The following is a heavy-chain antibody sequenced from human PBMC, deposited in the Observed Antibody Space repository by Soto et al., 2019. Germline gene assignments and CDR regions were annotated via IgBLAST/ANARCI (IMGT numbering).Heavy chain of an antibody. CDR2: IIPIFGTA. CDR3: ARSTQQLAYAFDI. CDR1: GGTFSSYA. J-gene: IGHJ3*02. V-gene: IGHV1-69*13. Sequence: SVKVSCKASGGTFSSYAISWVRQAPGQGLEWMGGIIPIFGTANYAQKFQGRVTITADESTSTAYMELSSLRSEDTAVYYCARSTQQLAYAFDIWGQGTMVTVSS. D-gene: IGHD6-13*01.